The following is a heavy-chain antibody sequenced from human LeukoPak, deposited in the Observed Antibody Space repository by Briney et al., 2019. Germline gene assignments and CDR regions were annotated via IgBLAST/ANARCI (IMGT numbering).Heavy chain of an antibody. CDR2: IGSSSKYI. CDR1: GFTFSSWT. Sequence: GGSLRLHCVGSGFTFSSWTMSWVRQAPGKGLEWVSSIGSSSKYIYYADSVKGRFTISRDNAQESLYLQMDGLRVEDTAMYFCARARGGVPPGDFDNWGQGTPVSVSS. D-gene: IGHD3-10*01. V-gene: IGHV3-21*01. J-gene: IGHJ4*02. CDR3: ARARGGVPPGDFDN.